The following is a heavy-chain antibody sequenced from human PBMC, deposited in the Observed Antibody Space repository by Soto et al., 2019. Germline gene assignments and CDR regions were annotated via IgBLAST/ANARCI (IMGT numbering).Heavy chain of an antibody. CDR1: GFTFSNYA. J-gene: IGHJ4*02. V-gene: IGHV3-30*18. Sequence: QVQLVESGGGVVQPGRSLRLSCAASGFTFSNYAMHWVHQAPGKGLEWLAIISYDGDNEYYADSVRGRFTISRDNSKNTLYLQSNNLSHEDTAVYYCAKDGGPVYCNSPGCSAKHFDYWGQGTLVTVSS. CDR2: ISYDGDNE. CDR3: AKDGGPVYCNSPGCSAKHFDY. D-gene: IGHD2-2*01.